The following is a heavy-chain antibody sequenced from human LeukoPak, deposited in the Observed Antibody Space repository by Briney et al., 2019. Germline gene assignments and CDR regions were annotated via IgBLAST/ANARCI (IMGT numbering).Heavy chain of an antibody. CDR3: ARLNYYDSSGSRRHNPRFDY. D-gene: IGHD3-22*01. CDR2: IYYSGST. Sequence: SETLPLTCIVSGGSISSYHWSWLRPPPGKGREGSGYIYYSGSTNYNPSLKSRVTISVDTSKNQFSLKLSSVTAADTAVYYCARLNYYDSSGSRRHNPRFDYWGQGTLVTVS. J-gene: IGHJ4*02. V-gene: IGHV4-59*08. CDR1: GGSISSYH.